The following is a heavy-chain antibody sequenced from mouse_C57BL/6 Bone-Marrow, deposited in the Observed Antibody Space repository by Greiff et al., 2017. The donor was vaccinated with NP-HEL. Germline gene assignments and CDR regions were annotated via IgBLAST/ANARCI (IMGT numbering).Heavy chain of an antibody. D-gene: IGHD1-1*01. CDR3: ARNRATVVGGFAY. J-gene: IGHJ3*01. V-gene: IGHV1-69*01. Sequence: QVQLQQPGAELVMPGASVKLSCKASGYTLTSYWMHWVKQRPGQGLEWIGEIDPSASYTTYNQKFKGKSTLTVDKSSSTAYMQLSSLTSEDAAVYYCARNRATVVGGFAYWGQGTLVTVSA. CDR2: IDPSASYT. CDR1: GYTLTSYW.